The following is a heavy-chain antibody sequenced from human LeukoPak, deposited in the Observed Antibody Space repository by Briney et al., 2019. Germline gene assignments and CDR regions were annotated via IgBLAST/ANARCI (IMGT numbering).Heavy chain of an antibody. CDR2: ISAYNGNT. CDR1: GYTFTSYG. CDR3: ARGYTGYDTLTPKRTYYFDY. Sequence: ASVKVSCKASGYTFTSYGISWVRQAPGQGLEWMGWISAYNGNTNYAQKLQGRVTMTTDTSTSTAYMELRSLRSDDTAVYYCARGYTGYDTLTPKRTYYFDYWGQGTLVTVSS. J-gene: IGHJ4*02. D-gene: IGHD3-9*01. V-gene: IGHV1-18*01.